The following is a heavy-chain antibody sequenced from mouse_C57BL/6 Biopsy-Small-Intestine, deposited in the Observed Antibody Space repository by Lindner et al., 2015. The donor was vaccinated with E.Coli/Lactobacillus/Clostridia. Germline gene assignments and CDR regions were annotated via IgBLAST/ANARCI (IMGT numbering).Heavy chain of an antibody. V-gene: IGHV1-84*01. J-gene: IGHJ2*01. CDR2: IYPGSGDT. CDR3: AKGDGDYDEFDC. Sequence: VQLQESGPELVKPGASVKISCKASGYTFTDYYINWVKQRPGQGLEWIGWIYPGSGDTKYNEKFKVKATLTVGTSSNTAYMQLSSLTSEDSAVYFCAKGDGDYDEFDCWGQGTTLTVSS. CDR1: GYTFTDYY. D-gene: IGHD2-13*01.